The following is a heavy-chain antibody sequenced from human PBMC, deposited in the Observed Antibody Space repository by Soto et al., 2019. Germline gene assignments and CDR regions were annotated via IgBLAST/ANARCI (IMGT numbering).Heavy chain of an antibody. D-gene: IGHD3-22*01. CDR3: ARGHYYDSSGYYFALSYGMDV. Sequence: QVQLVQSGAEVKKPGSSAKVACKAAGGTFSSYAISWVRQAPGQGLEWMGGFIPIFGTANYAQKGQGRVTIPADEATSTGYMELSSVRSEETAVYYCARGHYYDSSGYYFALSYGMDVWGQGPTVTVSS. J-gene: IGHJ6*02. CDR1: GGTFSSYA. CDR2: FIPIFGTA. V-gene: IGHV1-69*12.